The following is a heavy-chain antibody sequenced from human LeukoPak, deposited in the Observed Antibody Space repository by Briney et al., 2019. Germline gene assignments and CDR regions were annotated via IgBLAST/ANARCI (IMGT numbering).Heavy chain of an antibody. CDR1: GFTFSNAW. V-gene: IGHV3-15*01. CDR2: IYSKTDGGTT. D-gene: IGHD3-22*01. Sequence: GGSLRLSCAASGFTFSNAWMNWVRQAPGKGLEWVGRIYSKTDGGTTEYAAPVKGRFSISRDDSKNTLDLQMHSLKTDDTALYYCATGSNRYDSSDFDYWGQGTLVTVSS. J-gene: IGHJ4*02. CDR3: ATGSNRYDSSDFDY.